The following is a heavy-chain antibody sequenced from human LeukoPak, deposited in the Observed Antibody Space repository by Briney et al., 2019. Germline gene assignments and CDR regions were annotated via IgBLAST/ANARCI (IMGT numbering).Heavy chain of an antibody. Sequence: SETLSLTCAVYGGSFSGYYWSWIRQPPGKGLEWIGEINHSGSTNYNPSLKSRVTISVDTSKNQFSLRLSSVTAADTAVYYCARGLPTLTGYDSSGCHVYWGQGTLVTVTS. V-gene: IGHV4-34*01. CDR2: INHSGST. J-gene: IGHJ4*02. CDR3: ARGLPTLTGYDSSGCHVY. D-gene: IGHD3-22*01. CDR1: GGSFSGYY.